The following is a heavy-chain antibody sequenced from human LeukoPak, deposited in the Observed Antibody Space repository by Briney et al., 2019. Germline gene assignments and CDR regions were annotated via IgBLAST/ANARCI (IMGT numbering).Heavy chain of an antibody. CDR3: ARDATDYGSGFDY. J-gene: IGHJ4*02. V-gene: IGHV4-4*02. CDR1: GGSISSNNW. D-gene: IGHD3-10*01. CDR2: IHHSGIT. Sequence: PSETLSLTCAVSGGSISSNNWWSWVRQPPGKGLEWIGEIHHSGITNYNPSLKSRVTISVDKSKNQFTLKLSSVTAADTAVYYCARDATDYGSGFDYWGQGTLVTVSS.